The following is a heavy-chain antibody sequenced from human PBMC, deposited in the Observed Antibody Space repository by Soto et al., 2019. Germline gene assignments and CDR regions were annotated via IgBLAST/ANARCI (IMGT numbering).Heavy chain of an antibody. CDR2: IGTAGDT. Sequence: PGGSLRLSCAASGFTFSSYDMHWVRQATGKGLEWVSAIGTAGDTYYPGSVKGRFTISRENAKNSFYLQMNSLRAEDTTVYYCARRPLVDFWSGSPSDAFDIWGQGTMVTVSS. V-gene: IGHV3-13*01. CDR3: ARRPLVDFWSGSPSDAFDI. J-gene: IGHJ3*02. D-gene: IGHD3-3*01. CDR1: GFTFSSYD.